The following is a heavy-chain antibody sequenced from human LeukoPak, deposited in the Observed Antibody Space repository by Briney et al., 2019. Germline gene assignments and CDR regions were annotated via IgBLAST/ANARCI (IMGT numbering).Heavy chain of an antibody. CDR1: GGSISSYY. Sequence: SETLSLTCTVSGGSISSYYWSWIRQPPGKGLEWIGYIYYSGSTNYSPSLKSRVTISVDTSKNQFSLKLSSVTAADTAVYYCAGTYYFDSSGHYFGGNGFDIWGQGTMVTVSS. CDR2: IYYSGST. V-gene: IGHV4-59*12. CDR3: AGTYYFDSSGHYFGGNGFDI. D-gene: IGHD3-22*01. J-gene: IGHJ3*02.